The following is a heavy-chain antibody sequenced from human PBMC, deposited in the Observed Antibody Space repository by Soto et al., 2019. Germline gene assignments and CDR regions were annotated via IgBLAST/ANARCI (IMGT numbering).Heavy chain of an antibody. CDR2: INPNSGGT. D-gene: IGHD2-15*01. CDR3: ARDDCSGGSCYEANLDY. J-gene: IGHJ4*02. V-gene: IGHV1-2*04. Sequence: ASVKVSCKASGYTFTGYYIHWVRQAPGQGLEWMGWINPNSGGTNYAQKFQGWVTMTRDTSISTAYMELSRLRSDDTAVYYCARDDCSGGSCYEANLDYWGQGTLVTVSS. CDR1: GYTFTGYY.